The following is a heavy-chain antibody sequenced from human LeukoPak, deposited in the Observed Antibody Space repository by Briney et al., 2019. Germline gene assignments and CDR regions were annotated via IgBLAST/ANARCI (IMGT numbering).Heavy chain of an antibody. CDR2: IYYSGST. J-gene: IGHJ4*02. Sequence: PSETLSLTCTVSGVSISGYYWSWIRQPPGKGLEWIGYIYYSGSTNYNPSLKSRVTISVDTSKNQFSLKLSSVTAADTAVYYCARGSGRRITMVRGVTYYFDYWGQGTLVTVSS. CDR3: ARGSGRRITMVRGVTYYFDY. D-gene: IGHD3-10*01. CDR1: GVSISGYY. V-gene: IGHV4-59*01.